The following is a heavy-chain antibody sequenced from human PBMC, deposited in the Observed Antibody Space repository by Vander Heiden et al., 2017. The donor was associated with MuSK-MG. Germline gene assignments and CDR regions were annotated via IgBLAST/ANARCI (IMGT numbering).Heavy chain of an antibody. V-gene: IGHV2-26*01. D-gene: IGHD4-17*01. CDR1: GFSLSNARMG. CDR2: IFSNDEK. CDR3: ARGPTVVTGDHDAFDI. Sequence: QVTLKESGPVLVKPTETLTLTCTVSGFSLSNARMGVSWIRQPPGKALEWLAHIFSNDEKSYSTSRKSRLTIAKDTSKSQVVLTMTNMDPVDTATYYCARGPTVVTGDHDAFDIWGQGTMVTVSS. J-gene: IGHJ3*02.